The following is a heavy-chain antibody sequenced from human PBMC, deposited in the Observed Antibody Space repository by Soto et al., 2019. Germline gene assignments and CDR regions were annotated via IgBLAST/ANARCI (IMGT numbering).Heavy chain of an antibody. CDR1: GDSVSSNSAA. CDR2: TYYRSKWYN. CDR3: ARVIIDSSSEGPFDY. J-gene: IGHJ4*02. V-gene: IGHV6-1*01. D-gene: IGHD6-13*01. Sequence: SHTLSLTCAISGDSVSSNSAAWNWSRQSPSRGLEWLGRTYYRSKWYNDYAVSVKSRITINPDTSKNQFSLQLNSVTPEDTAVYYCARVIIDSSSEGPFDYWGQGTLVTVS.